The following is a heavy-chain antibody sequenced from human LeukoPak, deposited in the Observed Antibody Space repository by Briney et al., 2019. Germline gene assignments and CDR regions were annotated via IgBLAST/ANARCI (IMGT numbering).Heavy chain of an antibody. Sequence: ASVKVSCKASGGTFSSYAISWVRQAPGQGLEWMGRIIPILGIANYAQKFQGRVTITADKSTSTAYMELSSLRSEDTAVYYCARAPPETSDFDYWGQGTLVTVSS. CDR2: IIPILGIA. D-gene: IGHD6-6*01. J-gene: IGHJ4*02. V-gene: IGHV1-69*04. CDR1: GGTFSSYA. CDR3: ARAPPETSDFDY.